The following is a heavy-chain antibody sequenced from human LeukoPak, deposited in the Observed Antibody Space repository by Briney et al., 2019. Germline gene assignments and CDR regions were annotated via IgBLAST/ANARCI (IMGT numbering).Heavy chain of an antibody. CDR2: IYYSGST. CDR3: ARAWGYIQDCSAYFDY. Sequence: SETLSLTCTDSGGSISSYYWRWIRQPPGKGLEWIEYIYYSGSTNYNPSLKSRVTISVDTSKNQFSLKLSSVTAADTAVYYCARAWGYIQDCSAYFDYWGQGSLVTVSS. J-gene: IGHJ4*02. D-gene: IGHD2-15*01. CDR1: GGSISSYY. V-gene: IGHV4-59*08.